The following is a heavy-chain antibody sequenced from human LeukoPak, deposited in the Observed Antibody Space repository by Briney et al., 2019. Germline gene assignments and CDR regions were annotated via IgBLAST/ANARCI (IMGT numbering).Heavy chain of an antibody. CDR2: ISSSSSYI. CDR1: GFTFSSYS. CDR3: AKEGGSSWYLNDAFDI. D-gene: IGHD6-13*01. V-gene: IGHV3-21*01. Sequence: GGSLRLSCAASGFTFSSYSMNWVRQAPGKGLEWVSSISSSSSYIYYADSVKGRFTISRDNAKNSLYLQMNSLRAEDTAVYYCAKEGGSSWYLNDAFDIWGQGTMVTVSS. J-gene: IGHJ3*02.